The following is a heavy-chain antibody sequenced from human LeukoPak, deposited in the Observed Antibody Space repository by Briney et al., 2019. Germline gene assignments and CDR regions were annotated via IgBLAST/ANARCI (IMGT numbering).Heavy chain of an antibody. CDR1: GFTFTSSA. J-gene: IGHJ6*02. CDR3: AAPSGWPYYYGMDV. D-gene: IGHD6-25*01. Sequence: SMKVSCKASGFTFTSSAVQWVRQARGQRLEWIGWIVVGSGNTNYAQKFQERVTITRDMSTSTAYMELSSLRSEDTAVYYCAAPSGWPYYYGMDVWGQGTTVTVSS. CDR2: IVVGSGNT. V-gene: IGHV1-58*01.